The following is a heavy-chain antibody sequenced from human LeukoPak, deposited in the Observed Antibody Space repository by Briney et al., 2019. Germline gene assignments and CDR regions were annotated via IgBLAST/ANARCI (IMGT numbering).Heavy chain of an antibody. CDR3: TTLEHPDYGGNSYY. CDR2: IKSKTDGGTT. V-gene: IGHV3-15*01. J-gene: IGHJ4*02. CDR1: GFTFSNAW. Sequence: SGGSLRLSCAASGFTFSNAWMSWVRQAPGKGLEWVGRIKSKTDGGTTDYAAHVKGRFTISRDDSKNTLYLQMNSLKTEDTAVYYCTTLEHPDYGGNSYYWGQGTLVTVSS. D-gene: IGHD4-23*01.